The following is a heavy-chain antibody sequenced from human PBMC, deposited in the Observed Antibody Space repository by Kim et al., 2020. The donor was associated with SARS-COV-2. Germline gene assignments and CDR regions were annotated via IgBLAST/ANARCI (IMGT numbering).Heavy chain of an antibody. D-gene: IGHD1-26*01. CDR2: IIPIFGTA. J-gene: IGHJ6*02. CDR1: GGTFSSYA. CDR3: ASKRDSGSYHPLGDPFYYYYGMDV. Sequence: SVKVSCKASGGTFSSYAISWVRQAPGQGLEWMGGIIPIFGTANYAQKFQGRVTITADESTSTAYMELSSLRSEDTAVYYCASKRDSGSYHPLGDPFYYYYGMDVWGQGTTVTVSS. V-gene: IGHV1-69*13.